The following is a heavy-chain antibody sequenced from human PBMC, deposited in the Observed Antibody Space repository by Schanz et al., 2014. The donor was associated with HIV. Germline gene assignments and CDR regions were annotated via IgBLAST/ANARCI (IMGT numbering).Heavy chain of an antibody. J-gene: IGHJ4*02. CDR1: GFTFSNFG. D-gene: IGHD2-15*01. Sequence: QVQLVESGGGVVQPGMSLTLSCAASGFTFSNFGMHWVRQAPGKGLEWVALISYDGSNKYYSDSVKGRFTISRDNSRNTLYLEMTSLRADDTPVYYCARDLGYCGGGSCSWGQGTLVTVSS. CDR2: ISYDGSNK. V-gene: IGHV3-30*03. CDR3: ARDLGYCGGGSCS.